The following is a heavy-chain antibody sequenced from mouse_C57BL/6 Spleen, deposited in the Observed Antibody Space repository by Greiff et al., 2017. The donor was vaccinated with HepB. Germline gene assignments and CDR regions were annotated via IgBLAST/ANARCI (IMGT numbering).Heavy chain of an antibody. D-gene: IGHD1-1*01. CDR2: ISNGGGST. J-gene: IGHJ1*03. CDR1: GFTFSDYY. V-gene: IGHV5-12*01. CDR3: ARHPYGSSYWYFDV. Sequence: DVKLQESGGGLVQPGGSLKLSCAASGFTFSDYYMYWVRQTPEKRLEWVAYISNGGGSTYYPDTVKGRFTISRDNAKNTLYLQMSRLKSEDTAMYYCARHPYGSSYWYFDVWGTGTTVTVSS.